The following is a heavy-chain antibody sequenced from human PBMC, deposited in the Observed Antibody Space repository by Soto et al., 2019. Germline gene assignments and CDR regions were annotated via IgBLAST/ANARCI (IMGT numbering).Heavy chain of an antibody. CDR3: SADHPHMAMGWPV. Sequence: QMQLVQSAAEVREPGTSVRVSCRASGFDFGSFGIQFLRQTRGRGLEWIGWIVVVSGSTNYARQFQGRVAISRDMSSSTAYLDLYDLKSDDTAVYFCSADHPHMAMGWPVWGHGTTVTGS. CDR2: IVVVSGST. D-gene: IGHD1-26*01. CDR1: GFDFGSFG. V-gene: IGHV1-58*02. J-gene: IGHJ6*02.